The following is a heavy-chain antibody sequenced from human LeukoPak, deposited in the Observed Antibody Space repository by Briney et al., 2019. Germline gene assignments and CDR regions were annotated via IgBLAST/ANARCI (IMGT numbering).Heavy chain of an antibody. CDR3: AREIIVARGAFDI. CDR2: VNHRGST. V-gene: IGHV4-34*01. J-gene: IGHJ3*02. D-gene: IGHD5-12*01. Sequence: GEVNHRGSTNYNPSLKSRVTISVDTSKNQFSLKLSSVTAADTAVYYCAREIIVARGAFDIWGQGTMVTVSS.